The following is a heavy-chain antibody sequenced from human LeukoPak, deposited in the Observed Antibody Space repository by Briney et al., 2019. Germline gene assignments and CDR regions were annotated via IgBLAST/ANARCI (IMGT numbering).Heavy chain of an antibody. CDR1: GVSITSYY. D-gene: IGHD1-26*01. CDR2: IYYSGST. Sequence: SETLSLTCTVSGVSITSYYWSWIRQSPGKGLEWIGYIYYSGSTNYNPSLKSRVTILVDTSKNQFSLNLSSVTAADTAVYYCARDRRYSGSSDGFDIWGQGTRVTVSS. J-gene: IGHJ3*02. V-gene: IGHV4-59*01. CDR3: ARDRRYSGSSDGFDI.